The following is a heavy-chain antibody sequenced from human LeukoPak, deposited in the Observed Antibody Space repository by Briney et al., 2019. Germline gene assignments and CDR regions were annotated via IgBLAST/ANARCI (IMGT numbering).Heavy chain of an antibody. CDR2: ISSSSSSTI. V-gene: IGHV3-48*01. Sequence: GGSLRLSCAASGFTFSSYNMNWVRQAPGKGLEWVSYISSSSSSTIYYADSVKGRFTISRDNAKNSLYQQMSSLRAEDTALYYCARADRGYSGYAGLYWGQGTLVTVSS. CDR1: GFTFSSYN. J-gene: IGHJ4*02. CDR3: ARADRGYSGYAGLY. D-gene: IGHD5-12*01.